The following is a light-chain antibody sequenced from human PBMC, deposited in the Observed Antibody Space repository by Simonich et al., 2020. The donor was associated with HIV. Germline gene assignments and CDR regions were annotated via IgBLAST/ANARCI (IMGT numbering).Light chain of an antibody. V-gene: IGKV3-15*01. Sequence: EIVMTQSPATLSVSPGERATLSCRASQSVSSSLAWYQQNPGQAPRLLIYGASTRATDIPARFSGSGSGTEFTLTISSLQSEDFAVYYCQQYNNWLPITFGQGTRLEIK. CDR1: QSVSSS. CDR2: GAS. J-gene: IGKJ5*01. CDR3: QQYNNWLPIT.